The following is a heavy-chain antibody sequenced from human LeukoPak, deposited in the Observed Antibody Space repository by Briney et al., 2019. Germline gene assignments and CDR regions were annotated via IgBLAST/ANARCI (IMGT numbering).Heavy chain of an antibody. D-gene: IGHD2-2*01. Sequence: SETLSLTCAVYGGSFSGYYWSWIRQPPGKGLEWIGEINHSGSTNYNPSLKSRVTISVDTSKNQFSLKLSSVTAADTAVYYCASRGVPCSSTSCQKFFDYWAREPWSPSPQ. CDR1: GGSFSGYY. J-gene: IGHJ4*02. CDR2: INHSGST. CDR3: ASRGVPCSSTSCQKFFDY. V-gene: IGHV4-34*01.